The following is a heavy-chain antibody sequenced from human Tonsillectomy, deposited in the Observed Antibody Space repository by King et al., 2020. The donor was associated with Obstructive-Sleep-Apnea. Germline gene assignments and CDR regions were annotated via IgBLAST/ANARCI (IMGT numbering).Heavy chain of an antibody. Sequence: VQLVESGGALVHPGGSLRLSCAGSGFTFRSYAMSWVRQAPGKGLEWVSGISGSGGSTYYADSVKGRFTISRDNSKNTLYLQMNSLRAEDTAVYYCAKDSMDYDSLNGPVDYWGQGTLVTVSS. CDR2: ISGSGGST. D-gene: IGHD3-3*01. J-gene: IGHJ4*02. V-gene: IGHV3-23*04. CDR1: GFTFRSYA. CDR3: AKDSMDYDSLNGPVDY.